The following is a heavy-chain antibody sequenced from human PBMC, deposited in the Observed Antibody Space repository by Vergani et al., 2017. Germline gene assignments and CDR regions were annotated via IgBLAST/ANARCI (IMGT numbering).Heavy chain of an antibody. V-gene: IGHV4-61*02. D-gene: IGHD3-9*01. CDR2: IHSSGTT. CDR3: ARETDTGSSVSYNYYAMDV. CDR1: GGSITSGSFY. Sequence: QVQLHESGPGLVKPSQTLSLTCTVSGGSITSGSFYWSWIRQPAGKGLEWIGRIHSSGTTNYNPSLEIRVTLSVDTSKNQLSLRMTSVTAADTAVYYCARETDTGSSVSYNYYAMDVWGQGTTVSVSS. J-gene: IGHJ6*02.